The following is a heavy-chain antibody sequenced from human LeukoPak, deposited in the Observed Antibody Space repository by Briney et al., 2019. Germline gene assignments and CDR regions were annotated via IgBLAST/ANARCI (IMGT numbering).Heavy chain of an antibody. CDR3: AKLYDSGGYWRSDNFDY. Sequence: SGGSLRLSCAASGFTFSSSAMSWVRQAPGKGLEWASGIGGSGGRTYYADFVKGRFTISRDASKNTLYLQMNSLRAEDTADYFCAKLYDSGGYWRSDNFDYWGQGTLVTVSS. J-gene: IGHJ4*02. CDR1: GFTFSSSA. CDR2: IGGSGGRT. D-gene: IGHD3-22*01. V-gene: IGHV3-23*01.